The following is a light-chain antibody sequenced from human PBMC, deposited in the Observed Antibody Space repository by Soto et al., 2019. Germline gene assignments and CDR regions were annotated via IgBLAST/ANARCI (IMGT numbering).Light chain of an antibody. Sequence: DIQMTQSPSSLSASLGDRVTITCRANQDISYYLAWYQQKQGKVPKLLIYGASTLQSGVPSRFSGSGSGTDFTLTISSLQPEDIATYYCQKYHSAPRTFGQGTKVDIK. CDR3: QKYHSAPRT. CDR1: QDISYY. V-gene: IGKV1-27*01. J-gene: IGKJ1*01. CDR2: GAS.